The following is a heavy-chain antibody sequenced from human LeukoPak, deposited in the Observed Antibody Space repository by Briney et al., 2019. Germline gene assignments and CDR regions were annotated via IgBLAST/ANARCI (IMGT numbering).Heavy chain of an antibody. V-gene: IGHV4-59*01. CDR2: IYYSGST. D-gene: IGHD4-23*01. Sequence: SETLSLTCTIPGGSISSYYWSWIRQPPGKGLEWIGYIYYSGSTNYNPSLKSRVTISVDTSKNQFSLKLSSVTAADTAVYYCARDDDYGGNGGFDYWGQGTLVTVSS. J-gene: IGHJ4*02. CDR1: GGSISSYY. CDR3: ARDDDYGGNGGFDY.